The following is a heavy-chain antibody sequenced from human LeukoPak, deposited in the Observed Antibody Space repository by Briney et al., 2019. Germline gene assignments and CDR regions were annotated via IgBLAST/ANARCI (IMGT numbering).Heavy chain of an antibody. Sequence: GGSLRLSCAASGFTFSSYGMHWVRQAPSEGLEWVAFIRYDGSNKYYADSVKGRFTISRDNSKNTLYLQMNSLRAEDTAVYYCAKDSSSSWYYFDYWGQGTLVTVSS. CDR2: IRYDGSNK. CDR3: AKDSSSSWYYFDY. V-gene: IGHV3-30*02. CDR1: GFTFSSYG. J-gene: IGHJ4*02. D-gene: IGHD6-13*01.